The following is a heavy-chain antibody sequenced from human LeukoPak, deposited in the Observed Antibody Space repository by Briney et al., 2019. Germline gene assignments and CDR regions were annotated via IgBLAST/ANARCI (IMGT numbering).Heavy chain of an antibody. J-gene: IGHJ4*02. CDR3: ARATWGYGDYDY. CDR2: IYYSGST. Sequence: SETLSLTCTVSGGSISSGGYYWSWIRQHPGKGLEWIGYIYYSGSTYYNPSLKSRVTISVDTSKNQFSLKLSSVTAADTAVYYCARATWGYGDYDYWGQGTLVTVSS. D-gene: IGHD4-17*01. V-gene: IGHV4-31*03. CDR1: GGSISSGGYY.